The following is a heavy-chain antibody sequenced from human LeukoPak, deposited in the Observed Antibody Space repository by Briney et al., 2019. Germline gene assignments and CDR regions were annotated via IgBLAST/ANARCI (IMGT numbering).Heavy chain of an antibody. Sequence: SETLSLTCAVYGGSFSGYYWSWIRQPPGKELEWIGEINHSGSTNYNPSLKSRVTMSVDTSKNQFSLKLSSVTAADTAVYYCARDLSHSYGFIGDAFDIWGQGTMVTVSS. CDR3: ARDLSHSYGFIGDAFDI. CDR1: GGSFSGYY. CDR2: INHSGST. V-gene: IGHV4-34*01. D-gene: IGHD5-18*01. J-gene: IGHJ3*02.